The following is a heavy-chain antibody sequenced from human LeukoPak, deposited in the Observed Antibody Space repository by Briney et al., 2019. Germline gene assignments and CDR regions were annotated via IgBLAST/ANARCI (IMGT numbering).Heavy chain of an antibody. CDR1: GGSFSGYY. CDR2: INHSGST. Sequence: SETLSLTCAVYGGSFSGYYWSWIRQPPGKGLEWIGEINHSGSTNYNPSLKSRVTISVDTSKNQFSLKLSSVTAADTAVYYCARVNWSYSHDAFDIWGQGTMVTVSS. D-gene: IGHD1-7*01. V-gene: IGHV4-34*01. J-gene: IGHJ3*02. CDR3: ARVNWSYSHDAFDI.